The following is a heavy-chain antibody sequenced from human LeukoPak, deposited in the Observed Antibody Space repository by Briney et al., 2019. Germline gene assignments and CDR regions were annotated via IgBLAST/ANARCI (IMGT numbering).Heavy chain of an antibody. V-gene: IGHV3-23*01. CDR2: ITGSGALT. CDR3: AKDRVDGSGSQFDS. Sequence: GGSLRLSCAASGFTLSNYAMTWVRQAPGKGLEWVSSITGSGALTYYADSVKGRFTISKDNAMDTLFLQMNSLRADDTAVYYCAKDRVDGSGSQFDSWGQGSLVTVS. CDR1: GFTLSNYA. J-gene: IGHJ4*02. D-gene: IGHD3-10*01.